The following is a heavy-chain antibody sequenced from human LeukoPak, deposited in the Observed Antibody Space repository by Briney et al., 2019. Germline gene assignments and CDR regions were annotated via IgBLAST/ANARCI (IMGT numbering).Heavy chain of an antibody. Sequence: GGSLRLSCAASGFTFDDYTMHWVRQAPGKGLEWVSLICWDAGSTFYADSVKSRFTISRDNSKNSLYLQMNSLRTEDTALYYCAKHREVATIRGYYFDYWGQGTLVTVSS. CDR2: ICWDAGST. CDR3: AKHREVATIRGYYFDY. J-gene: IGHJ4*02. D-gene: IGHD5-24*01. V-gene: IGHV3-43*01. CDR1: GFTFDDYT.